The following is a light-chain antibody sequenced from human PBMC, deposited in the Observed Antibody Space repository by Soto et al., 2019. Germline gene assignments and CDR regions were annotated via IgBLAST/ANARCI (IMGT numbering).Light chain of an antibody. Sequence: DIQMTQSPSTLSASVGDRVTITCRASQTISSWLAWYQQKPGKAPKLLIYKASSLESGVPSRFSGSGSGTEFTLTIRGLQPDDFATYYCKQYNNYLRTFGQGTKVDIK. CDR2: KAS. CDR1: QTISSW. V-gene: IGKV1-5*03. J-gene: IGKJ1*01. CDR3: KQYNNYLRT.